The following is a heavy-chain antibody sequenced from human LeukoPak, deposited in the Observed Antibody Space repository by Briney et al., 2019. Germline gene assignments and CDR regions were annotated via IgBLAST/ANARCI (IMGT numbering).Heavy chain of an antibody. J-gene: IGHJ4*02. Sequence: ASVKVSCTVSGNTLTELSMHWVRQAPGKGLEWMGGFDPEDGETIYAQKFQGRVTMTEDTSTDTAYMELSSLRSEDTAVYYCATARGGYYDSSGYDYWGQGTLVTVSS. CDR1: GNTLTELS. CDR3: ATARGGYYDSSGYDY. D-gene: IGHD3-22*01. CDR2: FDPEDGET. V-gene: IGHV1-24*01.